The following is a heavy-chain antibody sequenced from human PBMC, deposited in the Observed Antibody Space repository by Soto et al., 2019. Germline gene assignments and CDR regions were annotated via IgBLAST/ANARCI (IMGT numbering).Heavy chain of an antibody. CDR2: IYYSGST. V-gene: IGHV4-30-4*01. D-gene: IGHD3-22*01. Sequence: SETLSLTCTVSGGSIRSGDYYWSWIRQPPGKGLEWIGHIYYSGSTYYNPSLKSRVTISVDTSKNQFSLKLSSVTAADTAVYYCARDRGYYDSSGYLDAFDIWGQGTMVTVSS. J-gene: IGHJ3*02. CDR3: ARDRGYYDSSGYLDAFDI. CDR1: GGSIRSGDYY.